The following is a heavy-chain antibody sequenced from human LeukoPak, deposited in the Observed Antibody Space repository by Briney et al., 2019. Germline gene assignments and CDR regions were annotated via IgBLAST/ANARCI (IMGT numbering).Heavy chain of an antibody. Sequence: GGSLRLSCAASGFTFSDYYMSWIRQAPGKGLEWVSYISSSGSTTYYADSVKGRFTISRDNAKNSLYLQMNSLRAEDTAVYYCARANYGGNPRYFQHWGQGTLVTVSS. J-gene: IGHJ1*01. CDR3: ARANYGGNPRYFQH. CDR2: ISSSGSTT. CDR1: GFTFSDYY. V-gene: IGHV3-11*01. D-gene: IGHD4-23*01.